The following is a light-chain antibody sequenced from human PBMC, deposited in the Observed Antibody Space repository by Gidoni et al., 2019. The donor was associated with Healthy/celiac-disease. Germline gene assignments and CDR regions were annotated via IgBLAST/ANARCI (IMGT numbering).Light chain of an antibody. Sequence: SSELTQDPDVSVALGQTVRSTCQGDSLRSYYASWYQQKPGQAPVLVIYGKNNRPSGIPDRFSGSSSGNTASLTITGAQAEDEADYYCNSRDSSGNHVVFGGGTKLTVL. CDR1: SLRSYY. CDR2: GKN. J-gene: IGLJ2*01. V-gene: IGLV3-19*01. CDR3: NSRDSSGNHVV.